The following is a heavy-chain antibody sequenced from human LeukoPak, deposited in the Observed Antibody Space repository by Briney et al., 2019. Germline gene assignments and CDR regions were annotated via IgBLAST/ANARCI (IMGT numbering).Heavy chain of an antibody. CDR2: IYPGDSDT. CDR1: GYSFTSYW. J-gene: IGHJ4*02. Sequence: GPTLKTSCKGSGYSFTSYWVGLVCQMPGKNLEWMGIIYPGDSDTRYSPSFQGQVTISADKSISTAYLQWSSLNASDTAMYYCARHSAEEWDSPFDYWGQGTLVTVSS. D-gene: IGHD1-26*01. CDR3: ARHSAEEWDSPFDY. V-gene: IGHV5-51*01.